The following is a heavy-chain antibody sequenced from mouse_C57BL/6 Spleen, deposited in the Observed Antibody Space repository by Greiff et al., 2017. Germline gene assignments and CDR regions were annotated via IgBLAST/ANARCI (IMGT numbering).Heavy chain of an antibody. CDR1: GFTFTDYY. D-gene: IGHD1-1*02. Sequence: EVKLQESGGGFVQPGGSLSLSCAASGFTFTDYYMSWVRQPPGKALEWLGFIRNKANGYTTEYSASVKGRFTISRDNSQSILYLQLNALRAEDSATYYSARSSYGFDYWGQGTTLTVSS. CDR2: IRNKANGYTT. V-gene: IGHV7-3*01. J-gene: IGHJ2*01. CDR3: ARSSYGFDY.